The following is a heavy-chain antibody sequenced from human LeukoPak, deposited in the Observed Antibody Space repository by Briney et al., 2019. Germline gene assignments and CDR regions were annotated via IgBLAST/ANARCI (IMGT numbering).Heavy chain of an antibody. CDR1: GYTFTSYG. CDR3: ARVSTRRREYYFDY. CDR2: ISAYNGNT. D-gene: IGHD3-10*01. V-gene: IGHV1-18*01. Sequence: ASVKVSCKASGYTFTSYGISWVRQAPGQGLKWMGWISAYNGNTNYAQKLQGRVTMTTDTSTSTAYMELRSLRSDDTAVYYCARVSTRRREYYFDYWGQGTLVTVSS. J-gene: IGHJ4*02.